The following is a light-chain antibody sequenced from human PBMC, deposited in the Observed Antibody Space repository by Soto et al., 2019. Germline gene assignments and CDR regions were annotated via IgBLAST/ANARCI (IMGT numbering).Light chain of an antibody. CDR3: AAWDDSLSGRV. CDR2: RNN. Sequence: QSVLTQPPSASGTPGQRVTISFSGSSSNIGSNYVYWYQQLPGTAPKLLIYRNNQRPSGVPDRFSGSKSGTSASLAIRGLRSEDEADYYCAAWDDSLSGRVFGGGTQLTVL. CDR1: SSNIGSNY. J-gene: IGLJ3*02. V-gene: IGLV1-47*01.